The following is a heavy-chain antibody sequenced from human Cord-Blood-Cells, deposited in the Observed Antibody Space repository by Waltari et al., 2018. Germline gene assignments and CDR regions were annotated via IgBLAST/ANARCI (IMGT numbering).Heavy chain of an antibody. CDR1: GGSISSSSYY. D-gene: IGHD4-17*01. CDR2: IYYSGRT. Sequence: QLQLQESGPGLVKPSETLSLTCTVSGGSISSSSYYWGWIRQPPGKGLEWIGSIYYSGRTYCNPSLKSRVTISVDTSKNQFSLKLSSVTAADTAVYYCASRLIYGDYVGPDYWGQGTLVTVSS. CDR3: ASRLIYGDYVGPDY. V-gene: IGHV4-39*01. J-gene: IGHJ4*02.